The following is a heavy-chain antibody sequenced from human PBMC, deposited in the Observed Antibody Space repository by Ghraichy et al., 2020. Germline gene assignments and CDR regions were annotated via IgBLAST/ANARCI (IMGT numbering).Heavy chain of an antibody. CDR2: INGDGRNT. CDR3: ASLDRWSGMDV. V-gene: IGHV3-74*01. Sequence: GGSLRLSCAASGFTFSSQTMHWVRQAPGKGLVWVSRINGDGRNTDYAPSVKGRFTISRDNAKNALYLQMNSLRAEDTAVYYCASLDRWSGMDVWGQGTTVTVSS. CDR1: GFTFSSQT. D-gene: IGHD5-24*01. J-gene: IGHJ6*02.